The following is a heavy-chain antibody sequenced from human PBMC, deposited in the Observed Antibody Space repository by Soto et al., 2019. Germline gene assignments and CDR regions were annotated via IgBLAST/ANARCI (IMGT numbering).Heavy chain of an antibody. Sequence: SVKVSCKASGGTFSSYAISWVRQAPGQGLEWMGGIIPIFGTADYAQKFQGRVTITADESTSTAYMELSSLRSEDTAVYYCARETPLYDSSGLDYWGQGTLVTVSS. J-gene: IGHJ4*02. CDR3: ARETPLYDSSGLDY. D-gene: IGHD3-22*01. V-gene: IGHV1-69*13. CDR1: GGTFSSYA. CDR2: IIPIFGTA.